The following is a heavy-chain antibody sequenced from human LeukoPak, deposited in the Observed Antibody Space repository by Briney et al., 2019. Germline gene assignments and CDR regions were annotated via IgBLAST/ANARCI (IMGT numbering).Heavy chain of an antibody. J-gene: IGHJ4*02. CDR1: GGSISSSNW. CDR2: INHSGST. Sequence: SETLSLTCAVSGGSISSSNWWSWVRQPPGKGLEWIGEINHSGSTNYNPSLKSRVTISVDTSKNQFSLKLSSVTAADTAVYYCARGGRYSSGWYEIYYYFDYWGQGTLVTVSS. CDR3: ARGGRYSSGWYEIYYYFDY. D-gene: IGHD6-19*01. V-gene: IGHV4-4*02.